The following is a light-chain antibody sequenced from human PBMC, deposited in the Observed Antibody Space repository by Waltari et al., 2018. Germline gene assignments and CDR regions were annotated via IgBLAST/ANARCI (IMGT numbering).Light chain of an antibody. CDR3: QQYNRWPPIT. Sequence: EIVMTQSPATLSVSPGERATLHCRASQHIYTNLAWYQQKPGQPPRLLIYDASTRATGIPARFTGSGSGTEFTLTISSLQSEDSAVYSCQQYNRWPPITFGQGTRLEIK. CDR1: QHIYTN. J-gene: IGKJ5*01. V-gene: IGKV3D-15*01. CDR2: DAS.